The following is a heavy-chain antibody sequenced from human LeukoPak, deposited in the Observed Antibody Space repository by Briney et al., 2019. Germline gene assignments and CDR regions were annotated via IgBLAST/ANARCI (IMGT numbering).Heavy chain of an antibody. CDR3: ARSLPNYYDSSGSHAFDI. J-gene: IGHJ3*02. V-gene: IGHV3-48*04. CDR2: ISSSGSTI. Sequence: GGSLRLSCAASGFTFSSYGMNWVRQAPGKGLEWVSYISSSGSTIYYADSVKGRFTISRDNAKNSLYLQMNSLRAEDTAVYYCARSLPNYYDSSGSHAFDIWGQGTMVTVSS. CDR1: GFTFSSYG. D-gene: IGHD3-22*01.